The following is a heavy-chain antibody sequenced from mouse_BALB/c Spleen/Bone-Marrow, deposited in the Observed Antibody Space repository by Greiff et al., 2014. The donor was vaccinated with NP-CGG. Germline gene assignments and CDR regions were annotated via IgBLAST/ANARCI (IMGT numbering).Heavy chain of an antibody. CDR1: GFNIRDYY. CDR2: IDPENGYT. D-gene: IGHD2-1*01. V-gene: IGHV14-1*02. Sequence: VQLQQSGADLVRPGALVKLSCTASGFNIRDYYMHWVKQRPEQGLEWIGWIDPENGYTIYDPKFQGKASITADTSSNTAYLQLSSRTSEDTAVVYCARKTIYYVNYGFAYGGQGTLVTVSA. CDR3: ARKTIYYVNYGFAY. J-gene: IGHJ3*01.